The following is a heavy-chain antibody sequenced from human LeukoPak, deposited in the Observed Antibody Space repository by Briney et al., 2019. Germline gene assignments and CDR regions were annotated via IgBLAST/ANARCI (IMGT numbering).Heavy chain of an antibody. CDR1: GGSISSSSYY. Sequence: PSETLSLTCTVSGGSISSSSYYWSWIRQPPGKGLEWIGYIYYSGSTNYNPSLKSRVTISVDTSKNQFSLKLSSVTAADTAVYYCARNPMILGLDYYGMDVWGQGTTVTVSS. CDR2: IYYSGST. CDR3: ARNPMILGLDYYGMDV. V-gene: IGHV4-61*05. J-gene: IGHJ6*02. D-gene: IGHD3-22*01.